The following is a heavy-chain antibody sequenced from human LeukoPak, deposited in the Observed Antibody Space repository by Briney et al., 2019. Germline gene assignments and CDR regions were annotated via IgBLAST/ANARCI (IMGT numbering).Heavy chain of an antibody. CDR3: ARDQAHYDFWSGSGPYYFDY. CDR2: IKQDRSEK. V-gene: IGHV3-7*01. D-gene: IGHD3-3*01. J-gene: IGHJ4*02. Sequence: GGSLRLSCAASGFTFSSYWMSWVRQAPGKGLEWVANIKQDRSEKYYVDSVKGRFTISRDNAKNSLYLQMNSLRAEDTAVYYCARDQAHYDFWSGSGPYYFDYWGQGTLVTVSS. CDR1: GFTFSSYW.